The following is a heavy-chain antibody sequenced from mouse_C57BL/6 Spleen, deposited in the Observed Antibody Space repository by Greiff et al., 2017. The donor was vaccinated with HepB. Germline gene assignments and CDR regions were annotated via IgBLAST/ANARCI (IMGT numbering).Heavy chain of an antibody. CDR3: TRLLFITTVVAGDYFDY. CDR2: IDPETGGT. D-gene: IGHD1-1*01. CDR1: GYTFTDYE. J-gene: IGHJ2*01. V-gene: IGHV1-15*01. Sequence: VQLVESGAELVRPGASVTLSCKASGYTFTDYEMHWVKQTPVHGLEWIGAIDPETGGTAYNQKFKGKAILTADKSSSTAYMELRSLTSEDSAVYYCTRLLFITTVVAGDYFDYWGQGTTLTVSS.